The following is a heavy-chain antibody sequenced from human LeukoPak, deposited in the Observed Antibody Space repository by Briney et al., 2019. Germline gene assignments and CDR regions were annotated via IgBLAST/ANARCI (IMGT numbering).Heavy chain of an antibody. Sequence: ASVKVSCKTSGYTFTSYGISWVRQAPGQGLEWMGWISAYNGNTNYAQKFQGRVTITRNTSISTAYMELSSLRSEDTAVYYCARGDVVEQLPFDYWGQGTLVTVSS. D-gene: IGHD6-6*01. CDR2: ISAYNGNT. CDR1: GYTFTSYG. CDR3: ARGDVVEQLPFDY. J-gene: IGHJ4*02. V-gene: IGHV1-18*01.